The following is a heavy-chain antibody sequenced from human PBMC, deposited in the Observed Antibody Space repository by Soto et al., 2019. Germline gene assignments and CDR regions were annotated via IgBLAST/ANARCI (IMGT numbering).Heavy chain of an antibody. CDR2: ISSSSSTI. Sequence: PGGSLRLSCAASGFTFSSYSMNWVRQAPGKGLEWVSYISSSSSTIYYADSVKGRFTISRDNAKNSLYLQMNSLRAEDTAVYYCARERKRAWSDAFDIWGQGTMVTVSS. CDR1: GFTFSSYS. D-gene: IGHD2-15*01. CDR3: ARERKRAWSDAFDI. V-gene: IGHV3-48*01. J-gene: IGHJ3*02.